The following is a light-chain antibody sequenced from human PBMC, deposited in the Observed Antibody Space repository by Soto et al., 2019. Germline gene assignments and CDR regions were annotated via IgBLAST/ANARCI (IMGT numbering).Light chain of an antibody. J-gene: IGKJ3*01. CDR1: QNISSY. V-gene: IGKV1-39*01. CDR2: AAS. Sequence: DIQMTQSPASLSASVGDSVTITCRAGQNISSYLNWYQLKPGKAPKLLIYAASSLQSGVPSRFSGSGSGTEVTLTVSSLQTDGFATYYCQQSYSLPFSFGPGTKVDIE. CDR3: QQSYSLPFS.